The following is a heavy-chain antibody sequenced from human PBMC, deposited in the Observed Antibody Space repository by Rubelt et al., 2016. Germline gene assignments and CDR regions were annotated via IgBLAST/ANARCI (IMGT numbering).Heavy chain of an antibody. CDR1: GGSISSRTYY. V-gene: IGHV4-39*01. Sequence: QLQLQESGPGLVKPSETLSLTCSVSGGSISSRTYYWGWVRQPPGKGLEWIGSISYSGSTFYNPSLKSRVTISVDPSKNQFSLKLISVTAADTAVYYCARQDSWYYFDHWGQGTLVTVSS. CDR2: ISYSGST. D-gene: IGHD4-11*01. J-gene: IGHJ4*02. CDR3: ARQDSWYYFDH.